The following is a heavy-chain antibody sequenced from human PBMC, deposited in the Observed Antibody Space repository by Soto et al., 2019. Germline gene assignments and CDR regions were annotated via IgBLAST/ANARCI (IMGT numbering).Heavy chain of an antibody. V-gene: IGHV3-13*01. CDR3: TRATFGVGMDL. CDR2: LGGAGAR. J-gene: IGHJ6*02. CDR1: GFTYMSYD. Sequence: GGSLRLSCAAFGFTYMSYDMHWVRHVPGKGLEWVSSLGGAGAREYAGSVRGRFTISRDNAKNSLYLQMDSLRVEDTAVYYCTRATFGVGMDLWGQGTPVTVSS. D-gene: IGHD3-10*01.